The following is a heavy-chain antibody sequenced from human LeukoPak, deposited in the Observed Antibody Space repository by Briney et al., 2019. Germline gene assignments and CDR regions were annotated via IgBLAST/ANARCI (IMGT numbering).Heavy chain of an antibody. Sequence: PGGSLRLSCAASGFTFNFYAMNWVRQAPGKGLEWVSHISTRDNPSYTDSAKGRSTISRDNAKNSLYLQMDNLRAEDTAVYYCAKDWRVGTMVRGVIETWGQGTLVTVSS. V-gene: IGHV3-48*01. CDR1: GFTFNFYA. CDR3: AKDWRVGTMVRGVIET. CDR2: ISTRDNP. D-gene: IGHD3-10*01. J-gene: IGHJ4*02.